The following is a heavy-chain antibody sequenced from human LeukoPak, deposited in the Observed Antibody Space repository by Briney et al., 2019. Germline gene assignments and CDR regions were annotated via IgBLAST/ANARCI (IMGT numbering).Heavy chain of an antibody. D-gene: IGHD3-22*01. CDR2: IYYSGST. CDR3: ARDASYYYDSAPGP. J-gene: IGHJ5*02. Sequence: PSQTLSLTCTVSGGSISSGDYYWSWIRQPPGKGLEWSGYIYYSGSTYYNPSLKSRVTISVDTSKNQFSLKLSSVTAADTAVYYCARDASYYYDSAPGPWGQGTLVTVSS. V-gene: IGHV4-30-4*01. CDR1: GGSISSGDYY.